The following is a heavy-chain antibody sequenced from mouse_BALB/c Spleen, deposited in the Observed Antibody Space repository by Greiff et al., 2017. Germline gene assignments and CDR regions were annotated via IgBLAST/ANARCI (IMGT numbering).Heavy chain of an antibody. V-gene: IGHV5-9-4*01. CDR1: GFTFSSYA. CDR3: AGGEVHYAMDY. Sequence: EVQLVESGGGLVKPGGSLKLSCAASGFTFSSYAMSWVRQSPEKRLEWVAEISSGGSYTYYPDTVTGRFTISRDNAKNTLYLEMSSLRSEDTAMYDCAGGEVHYAMDYWGQGTSVTVSS. CDR2: ISSGGSYT. J-gene: IGHJ4*01.